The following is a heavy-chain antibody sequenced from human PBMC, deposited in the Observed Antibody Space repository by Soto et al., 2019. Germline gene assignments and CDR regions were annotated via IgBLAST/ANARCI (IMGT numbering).Heavy chain of an antibody. CDR3: AKDRWARDSIDV. CDR1: GLNFDDFA. CDR2: ITWNSRVL. J-gene: IGHJ6*02. Sequence: EVQLVESGGRLVQPGRSLRLSCVGTGLNFDDFAMHWVRQAPGKGLEWVSGITWNSRVLAYADSVKGRFTISRDNARNSLYLQMDSLTTEDTAVYYCAKDRWARDSIDVWGQGTTVTVSS. V-gene: IGHV3-9*01.